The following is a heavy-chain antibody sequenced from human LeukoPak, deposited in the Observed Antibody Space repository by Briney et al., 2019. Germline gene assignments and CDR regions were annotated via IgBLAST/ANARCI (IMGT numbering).Heavy chain of an antibody. D-gene: IGHD6-19*01. CDR3: ARDGSSDWLFDY. CDR2: VWYDANNN. CDR1: GFTFSDYG. V-gene: IGHV3-33*01. J-gene: IGHJ4*02. Sequence: PGRSLRLSCAASGFTFSDYGMHWDRQAPGKGLEWVAVVWYDANNNYYAASVRGRFTISRDNSKNTLYLQMNNLRVEDTAVYYCARDGSSDWLFDYWGQGTLVTVSS.